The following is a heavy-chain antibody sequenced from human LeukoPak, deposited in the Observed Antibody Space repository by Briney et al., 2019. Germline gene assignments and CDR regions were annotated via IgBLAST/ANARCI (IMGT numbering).Heavy chain of an antibody. CDR3: AREGDSGGPGYFDY. CDR1: GFTFSSHW. D-gene: IGHD3-22*01. V-gene: IGHV3-7*01. CDR2: IQQDGSDK. Sequence: GSLRLSCAASGFTFSSHWMSWVRQAPGKGLEWVANIQQDGSDKNYVDSVKGRFTISRDNAKKSLSLQMNSLRAEDTAVYYCAREGDSGGPGYFDYWGPGTLVTVSS. J-gene: IGHJ4*02.